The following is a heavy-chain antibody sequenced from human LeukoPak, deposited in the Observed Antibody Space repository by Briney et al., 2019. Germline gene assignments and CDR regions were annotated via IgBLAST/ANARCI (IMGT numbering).Heavy chain of an antibody. CDR2: INHSGST. V-gene: IGHV4-34*01. J-gene: IGHJ4*02. CDR3: ARAPPRGYDYVWGSYRWYYFDY. D-gene: IGHD3-16*02. Sequence: SETLSLTCAVYGGSFSGYYWSWIRQPPGKGLEWIGEINHSGSTNYNPSLKSRVTISVDTSKNQFSLKLSPVTAADTAVYYCARAPPRGYDYVWGSYRWYYFDYWGQGTLVTVSS. CDR1: GGSFSGYY.